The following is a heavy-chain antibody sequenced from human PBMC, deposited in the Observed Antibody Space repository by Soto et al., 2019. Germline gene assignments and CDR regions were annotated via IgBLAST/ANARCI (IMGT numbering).Heavy chain of an antibody. CDR2: IIPIFGTA. V-gene: IGHV1-69*01. D-gene: IGHD3-16*01. CDR1: GGTFSSYA. J-gene: IGHJ6*02. CDR3: ASGGPERRRFYYYYGMVV. Sequence: QVQLVQSGAEVKKPGSSVKVSCKASGGTFSSYAISWVRQAPGQGLEWMGGIIPIFGTANYAQKFQGRVTITADESTSTAYMELSSLRSEDTAVYYCASGGPERRRFYYYYGMVVWGQGTTVTVSS.